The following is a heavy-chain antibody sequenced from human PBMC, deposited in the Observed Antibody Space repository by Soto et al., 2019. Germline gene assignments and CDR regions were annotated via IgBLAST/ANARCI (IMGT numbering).Heavy chain of an antibody. CDR3: ARTPGGAPSDYYFDF. CDR2: IHYSGNT. Sequence: SETLSLTCTVSGVSIDSGDYYWSWIRHHPGEGLEWIGYIHYSGNTYYDPSLKSRLTISVDTSKNQFSLRLGSVTAADTAVYYCARTPGGAPSDYYFDFWGLGTLVTVSS. D-gene: IGHD4-17*01. CDR1: GVSIDSGDYY. V-gene: IGHV4-31*03. J-gene: IGHJ4*02.